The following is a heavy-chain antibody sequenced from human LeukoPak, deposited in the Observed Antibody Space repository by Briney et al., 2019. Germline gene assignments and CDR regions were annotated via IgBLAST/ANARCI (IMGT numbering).Heavy chain of an antibody. Sequence: GASVKVSCKASGYTFTSYYMHWVRQAPGQGLEWMGWINTNTGNPTYAQGFTGRFVFSLDTSVSTAYLQISSLKAEDTAVYYCARGYDFWSGYYSLAGYYYYYMDVWGKGTTVTVSS. J-gene: IGHJ6*03. CDR3: ARGYDFWSGYYSLAGYYYYYMDV. CDR2: INTNTGNP. D-gene: IGHD3-3*01. V-gene: IGHV7-4-1*02. CDR1: GYTFTSYY.